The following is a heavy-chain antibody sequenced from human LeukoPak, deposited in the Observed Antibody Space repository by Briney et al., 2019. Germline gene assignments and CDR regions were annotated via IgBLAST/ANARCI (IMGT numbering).Heavy chain of an antibody. Sequence: SETLSLTCTVSGGSISSYYWSWIRQPPGKRLEWIGYIYYSGSTNYNPSLKSRVTISVDTSKNQFSLKLSSVTAADTAVYYCARDGGIDRYFDYWGQGPLVTVSS. J-gene: IGHJ4*02. CDR2: IYYSGST. CDR1: GGSISSYY. D-gene: IGHD3-16*01. V-gene: IGHV4-59*01. CDR3: ARDGGIDRYFDY.